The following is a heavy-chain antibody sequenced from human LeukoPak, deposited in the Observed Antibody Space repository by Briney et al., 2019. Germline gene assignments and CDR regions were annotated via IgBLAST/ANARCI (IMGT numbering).Heavy chain of an antibody. D-gene: IGHD6-6*01. J-gene: IGHJ4*02. CDR1: GFSFPDSA. Sequence: PGGSRRLSWAAFGFSFPDSALHWVGQAPGRAREGASVISWNSGTIAYADSVKGRFTISRDNAKNSLYLQMNSLRPEDTAFYYCAKKSGTSSSLDYWGQGTLVTVSS. CDR3: AKKSGTSSSLDY. V-gene: IGHV3-9*01. CDR2: ISWNSGTI.